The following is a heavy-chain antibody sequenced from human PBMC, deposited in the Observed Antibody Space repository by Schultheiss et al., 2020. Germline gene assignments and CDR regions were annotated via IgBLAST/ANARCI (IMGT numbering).Heavy chain of an antibody. J-gene: IGHJ6*02. CDR3: ARDRFYGSGPLDV. Sequence: SQTLSLTCIVSGGSISSYYWSWIRQPPGKGLEWIGYIYYSGSTNYNPSLKSRVTISVDTSKNQFSLKLSSVTAADTAVYYCARDRFYGSGPLDVWGQGTTVTVS. CDR1: GGSISSYY. CDR2: IYYSGST. D-gene: IGHD3-10*01. V-gene: IGHV4-59*13.